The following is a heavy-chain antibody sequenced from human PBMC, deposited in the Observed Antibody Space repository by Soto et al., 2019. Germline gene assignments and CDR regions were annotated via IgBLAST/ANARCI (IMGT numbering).Heavy chain of an antibody. D-gene: IGHD2-2*01. Sequence: QVHLVQSGAEVKKPGSSVKVSCTASGGTFGSYTVTWVRQAPGQGLEWMGEIIPMFGTASYAQKFQGRVTLTADKSTPPAHMELSSLRSDDTAVYFWARQKAMPTHFSSGMDVWGQGTTVTVSS. CDR3: ARQKAMPTHFSSGMDV. J-gene: IGHJ6*02. CDR2: IIPMFGTA. CDR1: GGTFGSYT. V-gene: IGHV1-69*06.